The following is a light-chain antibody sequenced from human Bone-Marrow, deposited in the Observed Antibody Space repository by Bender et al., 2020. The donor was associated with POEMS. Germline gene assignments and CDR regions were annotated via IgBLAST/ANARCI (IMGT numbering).Light chain of an antibody. CDR1: SSDIGGYNY. Sequence: HSALTQPASVSGSPGQSITIPCTKTSSDIGGYNYVSWYQQHPGKAPKVILYDAGLRPSGVSDRFSGSKSGNTASLTISRPQPEDAAVYYCSSFTSTQVLEGLFGGVTRLPVL. V-gene: IGLV2-14*01. J-gene: IGLJ2*01. CDR3: SSFTSTQVLEGL. CDR2: DAG.